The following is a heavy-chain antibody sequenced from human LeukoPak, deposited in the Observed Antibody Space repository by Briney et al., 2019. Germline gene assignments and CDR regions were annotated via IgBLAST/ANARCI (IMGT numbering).Heavy chain of an antibody. CDR3: ARAVPNNYGSGSYYYYGMDV. CDR2: MNPNSGNT. J-gene: IGHJ6*02. Sequence: GASVKVSCKASGYTFTSYDINWVRQATGQGLEWMGWMNPNSGNTGYAQKFQGRVTITADESTSTAYMELSSLRSEDTAVYYCARAVPNNYGSGSYYYYGMDVWGQGTTVTVSS. D-gene: IGHD3-10*01. V-gene: IGHV1-8*01. CDR1: GYTFTSYD.